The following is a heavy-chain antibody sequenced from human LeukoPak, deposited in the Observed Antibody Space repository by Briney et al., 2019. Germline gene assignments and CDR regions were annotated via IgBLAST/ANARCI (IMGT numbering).Heavy chain of an antibody. CDR2: INSAGNTT. J-gene: IGHJ4*02. V-gene: IGHV3-74*01. CDR3: ARVGYSSSWSPSDY. CDR1: GFTFSGYW. Sequence: GGSLRLSCAASGFTFSGYWMHWVRQAPGKGLVWVSRINSAGNTTNYADSVKGRFTISRDNAKNSLYLQMNSLRAEDTAVYYCARVGYSSSWSPSDYWGQGALVTVSS. D-gene: IGHD6-13*01.